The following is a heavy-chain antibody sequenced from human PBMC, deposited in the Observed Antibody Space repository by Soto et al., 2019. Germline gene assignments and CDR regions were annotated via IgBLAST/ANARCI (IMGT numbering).Heavy chain of an antibody. V-gene: IGHV1-69*02. D-gene: IGHD4-17*01. CDR1: GGTFSSYT. J-gene: IGHJ4*02. Sequence: QVQLVQSGAEVKKPGSSVKVSCKASGGTFSSYTISWVRQAPGQGLEWMGRIIPILGIANYAQKFQGRVTITADKSLSTAYMELSSLRSEDTAVYYCARHDYGCNYDYWGQGTLVTVSS. CDR3: ARHDYGCNYDY. CDR2: IIPILGIA.